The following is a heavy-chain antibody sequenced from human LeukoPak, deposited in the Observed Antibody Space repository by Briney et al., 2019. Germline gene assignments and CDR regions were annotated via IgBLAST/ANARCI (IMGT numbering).Heavy chain of an antibody. D-gene: IGHD5-18*01. V-gene: IGHV3-9*01. CDR2: ISWNSGSI. CDR3: AWTLGTAMVKAFDI. J-gene: IGHJ3*02. CDR1: GFTFDDYA. Sequence: PGRSLRLSCAASGFTFDDYAMHWVRQAPGKGLEWVSGISWNSGSIGYADSVKGRFTISRDNAKNSLYLQMNSLRSEDTAVYYCAWTLGTAMVKAFDIWGQGTMVTVSS.